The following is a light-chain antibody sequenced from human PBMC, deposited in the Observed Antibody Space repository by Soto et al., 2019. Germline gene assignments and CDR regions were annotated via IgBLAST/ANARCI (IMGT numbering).Light chain of an antibody. CDR1: QRVSSY. V-gene: IGKV3-11*01. CDR3: QQRSNWPRST. J-gene: IGKJ5*01. Sequence: EIVLTQSPATLSLSPGERATLSCRASQRVSSYLAGYQQKPGQAPRLLIYDASNRATGIPARFSGSGSGTDFTLTISSLEPEDFAVYYCQQRSNWPRSTFGQGTRLEIK. CDR2: DAS.